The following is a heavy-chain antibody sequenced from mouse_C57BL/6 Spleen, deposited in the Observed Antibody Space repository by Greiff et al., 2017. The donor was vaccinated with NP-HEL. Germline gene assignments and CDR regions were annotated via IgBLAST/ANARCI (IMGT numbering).Heavy chain of an antibody. Sequence: QVHVKQSGAELARPGASVKMSCKASGYTFTSYTMHWVKQRPGQGLEWIGYINPSSGYTKYNQKFKDKATLTADKSSSTAYMQLSSLTSEDSAVYYCARSGGYHAMDYWGQGTSVTVSS. J-gene: IGHJ4*01. CDR1: GYTFTSYT. CDR3: ARSGGYHAMDY. V-gene: IGHV1-4*01. D-gene: IGHD4-1*01. CDR2: INPSSGYT.